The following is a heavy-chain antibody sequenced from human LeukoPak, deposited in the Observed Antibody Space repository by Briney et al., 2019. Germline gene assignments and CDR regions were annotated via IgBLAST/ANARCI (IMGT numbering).Heavy chain of an antibody. J-gene: IGHJ2*01. V-gene: IGHV4-59*11. Sequence: SETLSLTCTVSGGSMSSHYWSWIRQPPGKGLESIGYIYYNGSTNYNPSLKSRVTMSADTSKNQFSLKLSSVTAADTAVYYCARLLWFGELPDYWYFDLWGRGTLVTVSS. CDR2: IYYNGST. CDR3: ARLLWFGELPDYWYFDL. D-gene: IGHD3-10*01. CDR1: GGSMSSHY.